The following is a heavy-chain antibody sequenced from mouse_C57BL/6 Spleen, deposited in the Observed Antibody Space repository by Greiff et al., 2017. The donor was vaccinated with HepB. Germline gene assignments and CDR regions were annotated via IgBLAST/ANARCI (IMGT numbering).Heavy chain of an antibody. V-gene: IGHV1-82*01. J-gene: IGHJ4*01. D-gene: IGHD2-3*01. Sequence: QVQLQQSGPELVKPGASVKISCKASGYAFSSSWMNWVKQRPGKGLEWIGRIYPGDGDTNYNGKFKGKATLTADKSSSTAYMQLSSLTSEDSAVYFCARWDGYYPYAMDYWGQGTSVTVSS. CDR2: IYPGDGDT. CDR3: ARWDGYYPYAMDY. CDR1: GYAFSSSW.